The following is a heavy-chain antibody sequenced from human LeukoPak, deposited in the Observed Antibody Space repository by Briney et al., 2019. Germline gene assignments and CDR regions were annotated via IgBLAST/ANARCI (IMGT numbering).Heavy chain of an antibody. CDR3: ATTYYDFWSGYYTSYYYYGMDV. CDR1: GGSISSYY. D-gene: IGHD3-3*01. V-gene: IGHV4-59*08. Sequence: SETLSLTCTVSGGSISSYYWSWIRQPPGKGLEWIGYIFYSGSTHYNPSLKTRVTISVDTSKNQFSLKLTSVTAADTAVYYCATTYYDFWSGYYTSYYYYGMDVWGQGTTVTVSS. CDR2: IFYSGST. J-gene: IGHJ6*02.